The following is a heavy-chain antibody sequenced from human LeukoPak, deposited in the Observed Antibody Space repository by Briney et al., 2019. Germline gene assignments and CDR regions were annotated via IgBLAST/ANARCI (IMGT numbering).Heavy chain of an antibody. V-gene: IGHV3-NL1*01. J-gene: IGHJ4*02. D-gene: IGHD6-13*01. CDR1: GFTFSSYW. CDR2: IFGSGDTT. CDR3: ARDRVAAAVSPFDY. Sequence: PGGSLRLSCAASGFTFSSYWMHWVRQAPGKGLEWVSIIFGSGDTTYYADSVKGRFTISRDNSKNTLYLQMNSLRAEDTAVYYCARDRVAAAVSPFDYWGQGTLVTVSS.